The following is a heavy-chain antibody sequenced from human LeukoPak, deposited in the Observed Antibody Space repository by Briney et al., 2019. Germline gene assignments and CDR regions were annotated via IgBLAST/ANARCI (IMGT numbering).Heavy chain of an antibody. CDR2: ISTSSSYT. V-gene: IGHV3-11*05. Sequence: GGSLRLSCAASGFTFSDYYMSWIRQAPGKGLEWVSYISTSSSYTNYADSVKGRFTISRDNAKNSLYMQMNSLRAEDTAVYYCARDGAGAGTTDWGQGTLVTVSS. J-gene: IGHJ4*02. D-gene: IGHD6-19*01. CDR1: GFTFSDYY. CDR3: ARDGAGAGTTD.